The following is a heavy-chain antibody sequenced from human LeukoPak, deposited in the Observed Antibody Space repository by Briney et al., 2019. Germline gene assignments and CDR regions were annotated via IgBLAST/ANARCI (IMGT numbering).Heavy chain of an antibody. Sequence: GGSLRLSCAASGFTFNNYAMTWVRQAPGKGLEWVSHIKGGGDGTYYADSVKGRFTISRDNSKNTLYLQMNSLRAEDTAIYYCARDAYAVADYWGQGTLVTVSS. CDR1: GFTFNNYA. CDR2: IKGGGDGT. J-gene: IGHJ4*02. CDR3: ARDAYAVADY. V-gene: IGHV3-23*01. D-gene: IGHD4-17*01.